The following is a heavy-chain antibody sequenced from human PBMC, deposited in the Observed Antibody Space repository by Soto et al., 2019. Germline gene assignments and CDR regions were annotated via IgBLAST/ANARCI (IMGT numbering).Heavy chain of an antibody. Sequence: PSETLSLTCTVSGDSISSSNYYWGWIRQPPGKGLEWIGNIYYSGSTYYNPSLKSRVTMSVDTSKNQFSLKLNSVTAADTAVYYCVRPYSSDWYGHFDFWGQGTLVTVSS. CDR1: GDSISSSNYY. D-gene: IGHD6-19*01. V-gene: IGHV4-39*01. CDR2: IYYSGST. CDR3: VRPYSSDWYGHFDF. J-gene: IGHJ4*02.